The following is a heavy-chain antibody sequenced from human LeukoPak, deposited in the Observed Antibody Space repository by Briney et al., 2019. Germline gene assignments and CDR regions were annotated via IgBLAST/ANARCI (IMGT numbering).Heavy chain of an antibody. D-gene: IGHD3-16*01. CDR1: GDTFTGYY. Sequence: ASVKASCKASGDTFTGYYMHWGREAPGQGLEWMGRINPNSGGTNYAQKFQGRVTMTRDTSISTAYMELSRLRSDDTAVYYCARLGQGKEIGYWGQGTLVTVSS. CDR3: ARLGQGKEIGY. V-gene: IGHV1-2*06. J-gene: IGHJ4*02. CDR2: INPNSGGT.